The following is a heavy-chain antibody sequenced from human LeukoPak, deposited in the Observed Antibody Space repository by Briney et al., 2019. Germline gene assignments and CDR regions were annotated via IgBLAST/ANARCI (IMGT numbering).Heavy chain of an antibody. CDR2: ISGDGGST. V-gene: IGHV3-43*02. J-gene: IGHJ4*02. Sequence: GGSLRLSCAASGFTFDDYAMHWVRQAPGKGLEWVSLISGDGGSTYYADSVKGRFTVSRDISKNSLYLQMNSLRTEDTALYYCAKDRSQFGGFDYWGQGTLVTVSS. CDR3: AKDRSQFGGFDY. D-gene: IGHD3-16*01. CDR1: GFTFDDYA.